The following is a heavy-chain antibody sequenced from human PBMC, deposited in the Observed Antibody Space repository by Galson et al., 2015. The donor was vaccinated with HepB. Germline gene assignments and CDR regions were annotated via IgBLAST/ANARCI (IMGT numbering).Heavy chain of an antibody. CDR2: ISGSGGST. V-gene: IGHV3-23*01. Sequence: SLRLSCAASGFTFSSYAMSWVRQAPGKGLEWVSAISGSGGSTYYADSVKGRFTISRDNSKNTLYLQMNSLRAEDTAVYYCAKVKGPSSGWTRDFDYWGQGTLVTVSS. CDR1: GFTFSSYA. CDR3: AKVKGPSSGWTRDFDY. D-gene: IGHD6-19*01. J-gene: IGHJ4*02.